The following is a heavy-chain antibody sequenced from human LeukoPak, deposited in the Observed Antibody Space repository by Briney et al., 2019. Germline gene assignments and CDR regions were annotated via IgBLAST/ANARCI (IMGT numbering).Heavy chain of an antibody. Sequence: GGSLRLSCAASGFTFSSYWMSWARQAPGKGLEWVANIKQDGSEKYYVDSVKGRFTISRDNAKNSLYLQMNSLRAEDTAVYYCASYGYYYYYMDVWGKGTTVTVSS. V-gene: IGHV3-7*01. CDR3: ASYGYYYYYMDV. D-gene: IGHD3-10*01. CDR1: GFTFSSYW. J-gene: IGHJ6*03. CDR2: IKQDGSEK.